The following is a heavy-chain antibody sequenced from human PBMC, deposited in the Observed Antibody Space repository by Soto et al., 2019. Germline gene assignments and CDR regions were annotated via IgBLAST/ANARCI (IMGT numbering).Heavy chain of an antibody. CDR1: GYTFTSYG. CDR3: ARIVATKDDAFDI. CDR2: ISAYNGNT. D-gene: IGHD5-12*01. Sequence: ASVKVSCKSSGYTFTSYGISWVRQAPGQGLEWMGWISAYNGNTNYAQKLQGRATMTTDTSTSTAYMELRSLRSDDTAVYYCARIVATKDDAFDIWGQGTMVTVS. V-gene: IGHV1-18*01. J-gene: IGHJ3*02.